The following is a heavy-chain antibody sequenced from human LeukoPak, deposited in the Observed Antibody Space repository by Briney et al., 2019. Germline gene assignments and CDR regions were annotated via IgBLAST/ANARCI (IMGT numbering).Heavy chain of an antibody. V-gene: IGHV4-30-2*01. D-gene: IGHD5-18*01. CDR2: IFHSGST. CDR1: GGSISSDAYS. Sequence: SETLSLTCAVSGGSISSDAYSWNWIRQPPGKGLEWIGYIFHSGSTYYNPSLKSRVTMSVDRSKNQFSLRLSSVTAADAAVYYCAWSTAMVTYFDDWGQGTLVTVSS. CDR3: AWSTAMVTYFDD. J-gene: IGHJ4*02.